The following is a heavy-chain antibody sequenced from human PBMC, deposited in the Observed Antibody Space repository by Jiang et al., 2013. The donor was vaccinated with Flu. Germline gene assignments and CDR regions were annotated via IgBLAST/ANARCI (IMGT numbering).Heavy chain of an antibody. Sequence: GSGLVKPAETLSLTCGVSGGSISNYYWSWIRQSPGRGLEWIGYISYSGSTNYNPSLKSRVTMSVEASKNQFSLRLSSVTAADTAVYYCARQGAYSYAYDFDHVGPGNPGHRLL. V-gene: IGHV4-59*08. CDR3: ARQGAYSYAYDFDH. CDR2: ISYSGST. D-gene: IGHD5-18*01. CDR1: GGSISNYY. J-gene: IGHJ4*02.